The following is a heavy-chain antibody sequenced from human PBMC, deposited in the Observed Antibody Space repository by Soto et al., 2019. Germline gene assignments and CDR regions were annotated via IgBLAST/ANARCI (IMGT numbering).Heavy chain of an antibody. D-gene: IGHD3-22*01. V-gene: IGHV4-31*03. CDR3: ARLRRDGSGFPDL. Sequence: QMQLQESGPGLVKPSQTLSLICSVSGGSISRPGYYWAWIRQHPARGLEWIGSISYSGNSNHNPSLQSRLILSVDTSENRFSLRLTSVTAADTAVSYCARLRRDGSGFPDLWGQGARVTVSS. J-gene: IGHJ5*02. CDR1: GGSISRPGYY. CDR2: ISYSGNS.